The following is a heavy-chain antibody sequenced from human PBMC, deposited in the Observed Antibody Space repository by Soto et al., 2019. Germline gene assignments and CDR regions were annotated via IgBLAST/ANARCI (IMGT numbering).Heavy chain of an antibody. V-gene: IGHV1-69*13. CDR3: ARPKGSYSSGYYDFDY. CDR2: IIPLFGTA. CDR1: GGTFSTYA. Sequence: ASVKVSCKTSGGTFSTYAIYWVRQAPGQGLEWMGAIIPLFGTADYAQKFQGRVTITADESTSTASMELSSLRSEDTAVYYCARPKGSYSSGYYDFDYWGQGTLVTVSS. J-gene: IGHJ4*02. D-gene: IGHD6-19*01.